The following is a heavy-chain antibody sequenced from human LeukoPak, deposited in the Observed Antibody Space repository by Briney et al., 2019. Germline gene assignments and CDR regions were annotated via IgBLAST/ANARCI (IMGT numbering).Heavy chain of an antibody. D-gene: IGHD3-22*01. V-gene: IGHV1-2*02. CDR3: ARINYYDSSGCADY. J-gene: IGHJ4*02. CDR2: INPNSGGT. Sequence: ASVKVSCKASGYTFTGYYMHWVRQAPGQGLEWMGWINPNSGGTNYAQKFQGRVTMTRDTSISTAYMELSRLRSDDTDVYYCARINYYDSSGCADYWGQGTLVTVSS. CDR1: GYTFTGYY.